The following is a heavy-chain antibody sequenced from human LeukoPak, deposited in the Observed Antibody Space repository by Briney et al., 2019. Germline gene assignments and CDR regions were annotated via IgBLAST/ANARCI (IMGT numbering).Heavy chain of an antibody. D-gene: IGHD6-19*01. Sequence: SETLSLTCTVSGGSIGSSSYYWGWIRQPPGKGLEWIGSTYYSGSTYYNPSLKSRVTISVDTSKNQFSLKLSSVTAADTAVYYCARPGIAVAGSFDYWGQGTLVTVSS. V-gene: IGHV4-39*01. CDR3: ARPGIAVAGSFDY. CDR2: TYYSGST. J-gene: IGHJ4*02. CDR1: GGSIGSSSYY.